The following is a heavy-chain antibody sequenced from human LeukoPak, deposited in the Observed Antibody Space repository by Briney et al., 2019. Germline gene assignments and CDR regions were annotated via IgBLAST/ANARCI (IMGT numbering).Heavy chain of an antibody. CDR2: ISGSGGST. V-gene: IGHV3-23*01. Sequence: PGGSLRLSCAASGFTFSSYGMSWVRQAPGKGLEWVSAISGSGGSTYYADSVKGRFTISRDNSKNTLYLQMNSLRAEDTAVYYCAKATGFKYQLPSLLDYWGQGTLVTVSS. CDR3: AKATGFKYQLPSLLDY. D-gene: IGHD2-2*01. J-gene: IGHJ4*02. CDR1: GFTFSSYG.